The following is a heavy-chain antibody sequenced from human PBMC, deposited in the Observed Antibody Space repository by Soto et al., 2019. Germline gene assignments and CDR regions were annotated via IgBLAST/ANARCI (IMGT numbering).Heavy chain of an antibody. D-gene: IGHD6-6*01. Sequence: QITLKESGPTLVNPTQTLTLTCTFSGFSLSTDDVGVGWIRQPPGKALDWLAVIYWDDDKRYSPSLKSRLTITKDTSKNQVLLTMTNMDPVDTATYFCARSKYSISSFDYWGQEALVTVSS. CDR1: GFSLSTDDVG. J-gene: IGHJ4*02. V-gene: IGHV2-5*02. CDR2: IYWDDDK. CDR3: ARSKYSISSFDY.